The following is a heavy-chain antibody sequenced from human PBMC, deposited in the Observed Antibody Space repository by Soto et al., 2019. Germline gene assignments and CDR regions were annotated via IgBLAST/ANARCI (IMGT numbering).Heavy chain of an antibody. Sequence: GGSLRLSCTASGFTFGDYAMSWVRQAPGKGLEWVGFIRSKAYGGTTEYAASVKGRFTISRDDSKSIAYLQMNSLKTEDTAVYYCTSYQYSSGWYGFEWYFDYWGQGTLVTVSS. CDR2: IRSKAYGGTT. CDR3: TSYQYSSGWYGFEWYFDY. D-gene: IGHD6-19*01. CDR1: GFTFGDYA. J-gene: IGHJ4*02. V-gene: IGHV3-49*04.